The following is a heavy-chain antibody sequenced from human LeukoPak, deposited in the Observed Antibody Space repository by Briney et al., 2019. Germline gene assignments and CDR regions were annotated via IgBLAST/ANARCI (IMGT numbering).Heavy chain of an antibody. CDR1: GYTFTDYY. CDR3: ARDTDGMITFGGVIVDY. V-gene: IGHV1-2*02. J-gene: IGHJ4*02. CDR2: IKPNSGGT. Sequence: GASVKVSCKASGYTFTDYYINWVRQAPGQGLEWMGWIKPNSGGTNYAQKFQGRVTMTRDTSISTAYMELSRLRSDDTAVYYCARDTDGMITFGGVIVDYWGQGTLVTVSS. D-gene: IGHD3-16*02.